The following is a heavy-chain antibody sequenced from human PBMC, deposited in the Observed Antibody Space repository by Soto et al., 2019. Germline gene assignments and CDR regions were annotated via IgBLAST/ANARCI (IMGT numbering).Heavy chain of an antibody. V-gene: IGHV1-69*01. CDR3: ARSQGSSTSLEIYYYYYYGMDV. D-gene: IGHD2-2*01. CDR2: IIPIPGTA. CDR1: GGTFSSYA. Sequence: QVQLVQSGAEVKKPGSSVKVSCKASGGTFSSYAISWVRQAPGQGLEWMGGIIPIPGTANYAQKFQGRVTITADESTRTAYRKLSSLRSEDTAVYYCARSQGSSTSLEIYYYYYYGMDVWGQGTTVTVSS. J-gene: IGHJ6*02.